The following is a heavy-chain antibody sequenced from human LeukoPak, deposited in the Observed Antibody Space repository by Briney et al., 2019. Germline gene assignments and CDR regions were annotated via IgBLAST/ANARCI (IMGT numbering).Heavy chain of an antibody. CDR3: ARDDPGYSSTKNGMDV. Sequence: SQTLSLTCTVSGGYISSGSYYWSWIRQPAGKGLEWIGRIYTSGSTNYNPSLKSRVTISVDTSKNQFSLKLSSVTAADTAVYYCARDDPGYSSTKNGMDVWGQGTTVTVSS. CDR2: IYTSGST. CDR1: GGYISSGSYY. J-gene: IGHJ6*02. V-gene: IGHV4-61*02. D-gene: IGHD6-13*01.